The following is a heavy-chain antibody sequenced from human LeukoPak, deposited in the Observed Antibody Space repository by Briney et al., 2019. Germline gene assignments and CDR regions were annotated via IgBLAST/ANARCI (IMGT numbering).Heavy chain of an antibody. J-gene: IGHJ6*02. Sequence: SQTLSLTCAISGDSVSSNSAAWNWVRQSPSRGLEWLGRTYYRSKWYNDYAVSVKSRITINPDTSKNQSSLQLNSVTPEDTAVYYCARVLIGGSGHDYYYYYGMDVWGQGTTVTVSS. V-gene: IGHV6-1*01. CDR1: GDSVSSNSAA. D-gene: IGHD6-19*01. CDR3: ARVLIGGSGHDYYYYYGMDV. CDR2: TYYRSKWYN.